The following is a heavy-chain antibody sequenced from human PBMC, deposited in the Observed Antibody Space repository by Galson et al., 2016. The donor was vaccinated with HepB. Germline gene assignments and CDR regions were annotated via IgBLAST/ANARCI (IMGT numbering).Heavy chain of an antibody. CDR3: AKIRGSSWRGGFDS. CDR2: IHHTGNT. CDR1: GRSISSGYY. V-gene: IGHV4-38-2*01. Sequence: SETLSLTCFVSGRSISSGYYWDWIRQPPGKGLEWIGSIHHTGNTYYNPSLKSRVTISVDTSRNQFSLRLSFVTAADTALYYCAKIRGSSWRGGFDSWGQGTLGAVSS. D-gene: IGHD6-13*01. J-gene: IGHJ4*02.